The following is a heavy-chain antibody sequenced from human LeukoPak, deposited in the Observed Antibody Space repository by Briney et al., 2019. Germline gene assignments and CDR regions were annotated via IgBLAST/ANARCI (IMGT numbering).Heavy chain of an antibody. CDR3: ARGVLSPYYYDSSGYADY. D-gene: IGHD3-22*01. CDR2: ISAYNGNT. V-gene: IGHV1-18*01. J-gene: IGHJ4*02. Sequence: ASVKVSCKASGYTFTSYGISWVRQAPGQGLEWMGWISAYNGNTNYAQKLQGRVTMTTDTSTSTAYMELSSLRSEDTAVYYCARGVLSPYYYDSSGYADYWGQGTLVTVSS. CDR1: GYTFTSYG.